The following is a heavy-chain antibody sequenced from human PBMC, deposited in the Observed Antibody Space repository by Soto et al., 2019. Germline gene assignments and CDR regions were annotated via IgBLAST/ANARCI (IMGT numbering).Heavy chain of an antibody. D-gene: IGHD6-19*01. V-gene: IGHV3-23*01. J-gene: IGHJ4*02. CDR3: AKGKTSGWYYFDY. CDR2: ISASGRDI. CDR1: GFTFSNFA. Sequence: GGSLRLSCAASGFTFSNFAMSWVRQAPGRGLEWVSGISASGRDIHYADSVKDRFTVSRDNSKNTLYLQMNSLGAEDTAIYYCAKGKTSGWYYFDYWGQGALVTVSS.